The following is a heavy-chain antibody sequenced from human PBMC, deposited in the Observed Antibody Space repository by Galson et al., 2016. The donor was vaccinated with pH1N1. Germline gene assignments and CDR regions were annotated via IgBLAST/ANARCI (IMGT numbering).Heavy chain of an antibody. Sequence: SVKVSCKASEYTFIGYYIHWMRQAPGHGLAWMGRINPNNGDTDYAQNFQGRVTMTRDTSISTAYMELNSLRSDDTAVYYCARVNTYDSSGYYPFDYWGQGTQVTVSS. CDR2: INPNNGDT. CDR1: EYTFIGYY. D-gene: IGHD3-22*01. V-gene: IGHV1-2*06. CDR3: ARVNTYDSSGYYPFDY. J-gene: IGHJ4*02.